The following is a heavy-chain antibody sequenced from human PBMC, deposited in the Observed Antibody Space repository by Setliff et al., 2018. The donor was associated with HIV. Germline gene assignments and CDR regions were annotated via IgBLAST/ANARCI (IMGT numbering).Heavy chain of an antibody. CDR3: VKVWGSRYFYMDV. V-gene: IGHV4-39*07. J-gene: IGHJ6*03. CDR1: GGSISSSHYY. CDR2: VYYSGST. Sequence: PSETLSLTCTVSGGSISSSHYYWGWIRQPPGKGLEWIGTVYYSGSTYYNPSLKGRVIESLDTSKNQFSLKFNSVTAADTAVYYCVKVWGSRYFYMDVWGKGTMVTVSS. D-gene: IGHD3-16*01.